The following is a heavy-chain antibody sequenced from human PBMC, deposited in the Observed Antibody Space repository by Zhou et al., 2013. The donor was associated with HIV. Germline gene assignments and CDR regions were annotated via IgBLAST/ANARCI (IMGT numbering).Heavy chain of an antibody. CDR2: ISSYRGYT. J-gene: IGHJ6*02. Sequence: QVQLVQSGAEVKKPGASVKVSCKASGYTLNTYNIGWVRQAPGQGLEWMGWISSYRGYTNYAQRLQGRVTMTRDTSTSTVYMELSSLRSEDTAVYYCAIFRAMDVWGQGTTVTVFS. V-gene: IGHV1-18*01. CDR3: AIFRAMDV. CDR1: GYTLNTYN.